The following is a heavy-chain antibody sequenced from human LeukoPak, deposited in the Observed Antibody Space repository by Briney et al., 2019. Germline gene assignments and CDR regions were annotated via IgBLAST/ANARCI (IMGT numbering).Heavy chain of an antibody. D-gene: IGHD6-13*01. CDR1: GGSFSGYY. CDR3: ARRGSSWYFNWFDP. Sequence: SETLSLTCAVYGGSFSGYYWSWIRQPPGKGLEWIGEINHSGSTNYNPSLKSRVTISVDTSKNQFSLKLSSVTAADTAVYYCARRGSSWYFNWFDPWGQGTLVTVSS. V-gene: IGHV4-34*01. CDR2: INHSGST. J-gene: IGHJ5*02.